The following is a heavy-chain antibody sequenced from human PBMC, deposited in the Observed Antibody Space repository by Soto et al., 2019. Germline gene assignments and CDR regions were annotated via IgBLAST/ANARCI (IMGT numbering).Heavy chain of an antibody. Sequence: ASVKVSCKASGYTFTNYYLHWVRQAPGQGLEWVGMINPSARSASYAQKLRGRLTMDRDTSTTTVYMELSRLTSEDTAVYYCARDNSAANGVLDHWGLGTLVTV. J-gene: IGHJ4*02. V-gene: IGHV1-46*04. D-gene: IGHD1-1*01. CDR3: ARDNSAANGVLDH. CDR1: GYTFTNYY. CDR2: INPSARSA.